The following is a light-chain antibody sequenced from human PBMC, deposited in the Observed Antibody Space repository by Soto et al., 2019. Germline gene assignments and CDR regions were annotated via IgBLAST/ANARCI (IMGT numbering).Light chain of an antibody. CDR1: QGITSY. CDR3: PQAKCFPHP. Sequence: RFSQSPSFVSASVGDRVTITCRASQGITSYLAWYQQKPGKAPRLLIYAASTLQSGVPSRFSGSGSGTEFALTISRLQAEDFASFYRPQAKCFPHPFGQGARLEIK. J-gene: IGKJ2*01. V-gene: IGKV1-9*01. CDR2: AAS.